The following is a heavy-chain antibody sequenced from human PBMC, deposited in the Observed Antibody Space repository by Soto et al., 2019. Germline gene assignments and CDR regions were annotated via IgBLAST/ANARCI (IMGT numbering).Heavy chain of an antibody. V-gene: IGHV5-51*01. J-gene: IGHJ4*02. Sequence: PGESLKISCKGSGYRFSSYWIVWVRQKPGKDLEWMGIIYPGDSDTRYNPSFQGQVTISADKSISTAFLQWSSLKASDTAIYYCARYVSRGRSTFDFWGQGTLVTSPQ. D-gene: IGHD3-10*01. CDR1: GYRFSSYW. CDR3: ARYVSRGRSTFDF. CDR2: IYPGDSDT.